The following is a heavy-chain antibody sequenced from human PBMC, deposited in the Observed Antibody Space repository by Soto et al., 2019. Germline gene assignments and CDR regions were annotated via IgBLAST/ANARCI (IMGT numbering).Heavy chain of an antibody. D-gene: IGHD3-16*01. Sequence: QVQLQESGPGLVKPSETLSLTCTVSGGSISSYYWSWIRQPPGKGLEWMGYIYYSGSTHYNPSLKSRITRSADTSKNQFSLNLSSVTAADTAVYYCARHWGFWADFWGQGTLVTVSS. J-gene: IGHJ4*02. V-gene: IGHV4-59*08. CDR2: IYYSGST. CDR3: ARHWGFWADF. CDR1: GGSISSYY.